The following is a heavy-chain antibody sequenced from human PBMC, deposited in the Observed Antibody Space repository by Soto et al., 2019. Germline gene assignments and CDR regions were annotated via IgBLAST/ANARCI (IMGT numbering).Heavy chain of an antibody. CDR2: INSDGSST. CDR3: AIAVLDYYYYYGMDV. Sequence: EVQLVESGGGLVQPGGSLRLSCAASGFTFSSYWMHWVRQAPGKGLVWVSRINSDGSSTSYADSVKGRFTISRDNAKISVNLQMNRLTPKDTAVYYCAIAVLDYYYYYGMDVWGQRTTVTVS. D-gene: IGHD2-15*01. J-gene: IGHJ6*02. V-gene: IGHV3-74*01. CDR1: GFTFSSYW.